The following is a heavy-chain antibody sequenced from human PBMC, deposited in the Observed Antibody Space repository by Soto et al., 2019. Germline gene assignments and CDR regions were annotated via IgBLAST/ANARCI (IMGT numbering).Heavy chain of an antibody. CDR3: SRYSVDDSSGYYYGRDKIPFDY. CDR2: INPSGSST. CDR1: GYTFTSYY. V-gene: IGHV1-46*01. D-gene: IGHD3-22*01. Sequence: GASVKVSCKASGYTFTSYYMHWVRQAPGQGLEWMGIINPSGSSTSYAQKLKSKVTMTRDTSTSTVYMELSSLRSEDTAVFYCSRYSVDDSSGYYYGRDKIPFDYWGQGTLVTVSS. J-gene: IGHJ4*02.